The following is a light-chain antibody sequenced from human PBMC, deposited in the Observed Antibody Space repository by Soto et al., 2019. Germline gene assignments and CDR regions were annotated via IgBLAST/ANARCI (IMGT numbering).Light chain of an antibody. V-gene: IGKV3-15*01. CDR3: QQFNNWPPWT. J-gene: IGKJ1*01. Sequence: EIVMTQSPATLSVSPGERATLSCRASQSVSNNLAWYQQKPCQAPRLLIYGATNRATGIPARFSGSGSGTEFTLTISSLQSEDFAVYYCQQFNNWPPWTFGQGTKVEVK. CDR2: GAT. CDR1: QSVSNN.